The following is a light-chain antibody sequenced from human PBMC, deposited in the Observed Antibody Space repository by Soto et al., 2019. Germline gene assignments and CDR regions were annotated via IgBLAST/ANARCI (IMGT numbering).Light chain of an antibody. Sequence: AIQLTQSPSSLSASVGDRVTITCRASQGISSALAWYQQKPGKAPKLLIYDASSLESGVPSRFSGSGSGTDFTLTISSLQPEDFATYYCQQFNSYRTFGQGTEVDIK. V-gene: IGKV1-13*02. CDR3: QQFNSYRT. J-gene: IGKJ1*01. CDR1: QGISSA. CDR2: DAS.